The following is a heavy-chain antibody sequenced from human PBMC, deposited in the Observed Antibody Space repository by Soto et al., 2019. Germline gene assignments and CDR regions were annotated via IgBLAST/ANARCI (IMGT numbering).Heavy chain of an antibody. V-gene: IGHV3-48*03. CDR3: ARVYDDYLIDAFDI. D-gene: IGHD4-17*01. Sequence: EAQLVESGGGLVQPGGSLRLSCAAFEFTLSNYEMDWVRQAPGKGLEWVSHIGRRGSPIYYADSVKGRFTISGDNAKNSVFLQMNSLRPEDTAVYYCARVYDDYLIDAFDIWGQGTMVSVSS. J-gene: IGHJ3*02. CDR1: EFTLSNYE. CDR2: IGRRGSPI.